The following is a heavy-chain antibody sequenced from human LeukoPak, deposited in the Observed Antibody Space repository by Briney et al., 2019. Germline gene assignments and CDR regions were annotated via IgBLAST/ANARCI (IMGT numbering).Heavy chain of an antibody. D-gene: IGHD6-19*01. V-gene: IGHV1-2*02. CDR2: INPNSGGT. CDR1: GYTFTGYY. CDR3: ARERRIAVAGPFDY. Sequence: ASVKVSCKASGYTFTGYYMHWVRQAPGQGREWMGWINPNSGGTNYAQKFQGRVTMTRDTSISTAYMELSRLRSDDTAVYYCARERRIAVAGPFDYWGQGTLVTVSS. J-gene: IGHJ4*02.